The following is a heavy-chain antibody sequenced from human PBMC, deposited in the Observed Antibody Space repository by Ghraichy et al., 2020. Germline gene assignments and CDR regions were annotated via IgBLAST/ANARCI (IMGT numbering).Heavy chain of an antibody. CDR3: ARGLIGTSGDYFDY. J-gene: IGHJ4*02. Sequence: GGSLRLSCAASDFRVSSRYIQWVRQAPGAGQDWVSLIYRGGDTSYADSVKGRFTISRDSSKNMLYLQMDSLRTDDTAVYYCARGLIGTSGDYFDYWGQGTLVTVSS. D-gene: IGHD4-23*01. CDR1: DFRVSSRY. CDR2: IYRGGDT. V-gene: IGHV3-66*02.